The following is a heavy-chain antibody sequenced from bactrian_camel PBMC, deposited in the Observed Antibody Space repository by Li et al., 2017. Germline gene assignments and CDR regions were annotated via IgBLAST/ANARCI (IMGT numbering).Heavy chain of an antibody. D-gene: IGHD2*01. CDR1: GYTISRGC. Sequence: HVQLVESGGGSVQFGGSLTLSCAASGYTISRGCMGWFRQAPGKARERVASIRINDGRPVTYYTDAVKGRFIISPDNAKNTIDLRMFNLKLEDTAMYYCAADSANTDARGRCVGDEDHYKYWGRGTQVTVS. CDR3: AADSANTDARGRCVGDEDHYKY. V-gene: IGHV3S1*01. J-gene: IGHJ4*01. CDR2: IRINDGRPVT.